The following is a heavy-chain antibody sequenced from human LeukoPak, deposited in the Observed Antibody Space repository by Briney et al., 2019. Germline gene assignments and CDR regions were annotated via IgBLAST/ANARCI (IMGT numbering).Heavy chain of an antibody. CDR2: IKKDGSEK. CDR1: GFTFSSYW. J-gene: IGHJ4*02. Sequence: GGSLRLSCAASGFTFSSYWMSWVRQAPGKGLEWVANIKKDGSEKYYLDSVRGRFTISRDNAKTSLYLQMNSLRAEDTAVYYCARDRYDFWSGYSDLGDYWGQGTLVTVSS. V-gene: IGHV3-7*01. D-gene: IGHD3-3*01. CDR3: ARDRYDFWSGYSDLGDY.